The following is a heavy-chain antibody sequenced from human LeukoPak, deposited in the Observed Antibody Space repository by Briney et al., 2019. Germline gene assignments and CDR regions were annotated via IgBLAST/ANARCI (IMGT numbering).Heavy chain of an antibody. V-gene: IGHV4-31*03. CDR3: ARVRRLNLGDFVYDYYHMDV. CDR1: GAAINNDYYY. Sequence: SQTLSLTCNVSGAAINNDYYYWTWIRQVPGKGLEWIGSIYYSGNTYYSPSLRSRLTISLDTSKNQFFLEVTSVTAADTALYYCARVRRLNLGDFVYDYYHMDVWGKGTTVTVSS. CDR2: IYYSGNT. J-gene: IGHJ6*03. D-gene: IGHD1-26*01.